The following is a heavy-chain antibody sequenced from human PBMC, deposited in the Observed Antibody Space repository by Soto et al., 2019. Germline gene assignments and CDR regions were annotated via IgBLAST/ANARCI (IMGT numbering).Heavy chain of an antibody. CDR3: ARGIFGSGTANDY. V-gene: IGHV3-74*01. CDR2: INGDGSGT. J-gene: IGHJ4*02. D-gene: IGHD3-10*01. CDR1: GFTFSGSW. Sequence: SGGSLRLSCAASGFTFSGSWMHWVRQAPGKGLVWVSRINGDGSGTSYADFVKGRFTISRDDAKNTLFLQMNGLRAEDTAVYYCARGIFGSGTANDYWGQGTLVTVSS.